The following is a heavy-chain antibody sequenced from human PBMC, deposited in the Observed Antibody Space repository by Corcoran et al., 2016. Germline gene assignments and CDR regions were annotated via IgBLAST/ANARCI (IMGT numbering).Heavy chain of an antibody. D-gene: IGHD3-22*01. CDR2: ISSSSSYI. CDR1: GFTFSSYS. V-gene: IGHV3-21*01. CDR3: ARDLKVDYYDSSGYYRAVARGHPEEGFDY. J-gene: IGHJ4*02. Sequence: EVQLVESGGGLVKPGGSLRLSCAASGFTFSSYSMNWVRQAPGKGLEWVSSISSSSSYIYYADSVKGRFTISRDNAKNSLYLQMNSLRAEDTAVYYCARDLKVDYYDSSGYYRAVARGHPEEGFDYWGQGTLVTVSS.